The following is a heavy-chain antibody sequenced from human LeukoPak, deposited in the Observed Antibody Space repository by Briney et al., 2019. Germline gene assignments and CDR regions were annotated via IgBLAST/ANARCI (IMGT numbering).Heavy chain of an antibody. V-gene: IGHV3-7*01. J-gene: IGHJ4*01. CDR3: ARDGPYYYDSGSSDY. CDR2: IKQDGREK. CDR1: RFTFSRYT. D-gene: IGHD3-10*01. Sequence: GGSLRLSCAASRFTFSRYTVTWVRQAPGKGLEWVANIKQDGREKYYLDSVKGRFTISRDNAKNSLFLQMNSLRAEDTAVYYCARDGPYYYDSGSSDYWGHGTLVTVSS.